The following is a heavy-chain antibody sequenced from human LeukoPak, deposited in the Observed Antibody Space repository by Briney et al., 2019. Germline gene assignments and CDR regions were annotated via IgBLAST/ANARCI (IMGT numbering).Heavy chain of an antibody. Sequence: SQTLSLTCTVSGRSISSYYWGCIRQPAGKGREWIGRIYTSWSTNYNPSLKSRVTMPVDTPKKQFSLKRGSVTAADTAMYYCARGGTMGNANWFDPWGRGTLVTVSS. CDR1: GRSISSYY. V-gene: IGHV4-4*07. CDR3: ARGGTMGNANWFDP. D-gene: IGHD3-16*01. J-gene: IGHJ5*02. CDR2: IYTSWST.